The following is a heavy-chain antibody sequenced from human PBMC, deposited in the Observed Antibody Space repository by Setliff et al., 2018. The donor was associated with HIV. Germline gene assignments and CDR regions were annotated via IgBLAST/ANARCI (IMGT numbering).Heavy chain of an antibody. CDR3: ARAYSSDWYVFDT. Sequence: PGESLKISCKGFGYKFTTYWIGWVRQMPGKGLECMGIIYPGDSQTKYSPSFRGQVTISVVMSVSTAYLEWSSLEASDTAMYYCARAYSSDWYVFDTWGPGTLVTVSS. V-gene: IGHV5-51*01. CDR2: IYPGDSQT. CDR1: GYKFTTYW. D-gene: IGHD6-19*01. J-gene: IGHJ4*02.